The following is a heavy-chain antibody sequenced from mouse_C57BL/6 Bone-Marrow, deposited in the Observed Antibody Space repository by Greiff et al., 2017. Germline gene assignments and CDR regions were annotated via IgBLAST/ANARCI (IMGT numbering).Heavy chain of an antibody. Sequence: VQLQRSGAELVRPGTSVKMSCKASGYTFTNYWIGWAKQRPGHGLEWIGDIYPGGGYTNYNEKFKGKATLTADKSSSTAYMQFSSLTSEDSAIYYGARKGKYSNYLYAMDYWGQGTSVTVSS. D-gene: IGHD2-5*01. J-gene: IGHJ4*01. CDR2: IYPGGGYT. V-gene: IGHV1-63*01. CDR1: GYTFTNYW. CDR3: ARKGKYSNYLYAMDY.